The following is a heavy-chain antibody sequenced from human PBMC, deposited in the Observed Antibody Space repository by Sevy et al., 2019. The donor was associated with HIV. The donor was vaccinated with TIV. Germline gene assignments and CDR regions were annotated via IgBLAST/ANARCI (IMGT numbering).Heavy chain of an antibody. CDR3: ARHITIFGVVIPHYGMDV. CDR2: IYYSGCT. V-gene: IGHV4-59*08. J-gene: IGHJ6*02. CDR1: GGSISSYY. Sequence: SETLSLTCTVSGGSISSYYWSWIRQPPGKGLEWIGYIYYSGCTNYNPSLKSRVTISVDTSKNQFSLKLSSVTAADTAVYYCARHITIFGVVIPHYGMDVWGQGTTVTVSS. D-gene: IGHD3-3*01.